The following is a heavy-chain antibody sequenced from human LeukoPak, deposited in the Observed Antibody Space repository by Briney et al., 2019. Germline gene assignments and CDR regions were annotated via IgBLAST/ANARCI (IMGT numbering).Heavy chain of an antibody. CDR3: ARFLEYSSSSYYYYGMDV. D-gene: IGHD6-6*01. CDR1: GFTFSTYW. V-gene: IGHV3-7*01. CDR2: MRRDGNEI. Sequence: GGSLGLSCSASGFTFSTYWMSWVRQAPGKGLEWVANMRRDGNEIYYLDSVRGRFTISRDNAKNSLYLQMNSLRAEDTAVYYCARFLEYSSSSYYYYGMDVWGQGTTVTVSS. J-gene: IGHJ6*02.